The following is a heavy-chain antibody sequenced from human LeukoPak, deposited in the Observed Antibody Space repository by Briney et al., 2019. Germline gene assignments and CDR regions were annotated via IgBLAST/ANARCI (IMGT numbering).Heavy chain of an antibody. CDR1: GFTFSTYG. V-gene: IGHV3-23*01. J-gene: IGHJ4*02. CDR2: ISDSGGST. CDR3: ATRDNKHLHYFDH. D-gene: IGHD1-1*01. Sequence: RGSLRLSCAASGFTFSTYGMSWVRQAPGKGLEWVSVISDSGGSTNYADSVKGRFTISRDNSKNTLYLQMNSLRAEDTAVYYCATRDNKHLHYFDHWGQGTLVTVSS.